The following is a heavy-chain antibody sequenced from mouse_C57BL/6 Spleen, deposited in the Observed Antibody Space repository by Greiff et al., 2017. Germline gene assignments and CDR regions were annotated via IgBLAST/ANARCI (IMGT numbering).Heavy chain of an antibody. J-gene: IGHJ1*03. CDR1: GYTFTSYW. D-gene: IGHD1-1*01. V-gene: IGHV1-69*01. Sequence: VQLQQPGAELVMPGASVKLSCKASGYTFTSYWLHWVKQRPGQGLEWIGEIDPSDSYTNYNQKFKGKSTLTVDKSSSTAYMQLSSLTSEDSAGYYCERSGYYGSSYGGYFDVWGTGTTVTVSS. CDR2: IDPSDSYT. CDR3: ERSGYYGSSYGGYFDV.